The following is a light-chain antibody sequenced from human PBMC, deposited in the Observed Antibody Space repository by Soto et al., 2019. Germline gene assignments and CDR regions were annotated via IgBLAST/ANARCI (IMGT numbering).Light chain of an antibody. J-gene: IGKJ4*01. V-gene: IGKV1-9*01. CDR1: QSISTY. CDR3: QQLNYYPLT. Sequence: DIQMTQSPSSLSASVGDRVTITCRASQSISTYLDWYQQKPGKAPKLLIYAASTLQSGVPSRFSGSGSGTEFTLTITSVQPEDFATYYCQQLNYYPLTFGGGTKVDIK. CDR2: AAS.